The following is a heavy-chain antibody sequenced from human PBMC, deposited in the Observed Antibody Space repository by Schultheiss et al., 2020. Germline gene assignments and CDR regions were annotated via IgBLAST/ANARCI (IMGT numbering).Heavy chain of an antibody. J-gene: IGHJ3*02. Sequence: GESLKISCAASGFTFSIYSMNWVRQAPGKGLEWVSYIDSSSRSLYYTDSVKGRFTISRDNAKNSLYLRMNSLRDEDTAVYYCARGRGGYNSIDGFDIWGQGTMVTVSS. CDR3: ARGRGGYNSIDGFDI. V-gene: IGHV3-48*02. CDR1: GFTFSIYS. D-gene: IGHD5-24*01. CDR2: IDSSSRSL.